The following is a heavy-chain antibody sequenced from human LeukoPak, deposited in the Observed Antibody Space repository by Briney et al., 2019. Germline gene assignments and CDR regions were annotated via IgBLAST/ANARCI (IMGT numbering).Heavy chain of an antibody. J-gene: IGHJ4*02. D-gene: IGHD6-19*01. CDR3: ASIAVAGAIDY. CDR2: ISYDGSNK. V-gene: IGHV3-30-3*01. Sequence: TGGSLRLSCAASGFTFSSYAMHWDRQAPGKGLEWVAVISYDGSNKYYADSVKGRFTISRDNSKNTLYLQMNSLRAEDTAVYYCASIAVAGAIDYWGQGTLVTVSS. CDR1: GFTFSSYA.